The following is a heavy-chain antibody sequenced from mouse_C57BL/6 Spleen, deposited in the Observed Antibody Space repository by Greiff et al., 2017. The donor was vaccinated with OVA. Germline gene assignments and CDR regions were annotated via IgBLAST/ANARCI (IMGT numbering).Heavy chain of an antibody. CDR3: SHGSSLAWFAY. V-gene: IGHV14-2*01. CDR2: IDPEDGDT. CDR1: GFNIKDYD. D-gene: IGHD1-1*01. Sequence: VQLQQSGAELVKPGASVKLSCTASGFNIKDYDMHWVKQRPEQGLEWIGRIDPEDGDTKYAPKFQGKATITADTTSNTAYLQLSSLTSEDTAVYYCSHGSSLAWFAYWGQGTLVTVSA. J-gene: IGHJ3*01.